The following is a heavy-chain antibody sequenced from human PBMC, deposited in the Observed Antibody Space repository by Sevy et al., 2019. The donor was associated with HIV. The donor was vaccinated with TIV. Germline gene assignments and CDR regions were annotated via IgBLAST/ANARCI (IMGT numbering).Heavy chain of an antibody. CDR1: GGSFSGYY. CDR3: ARRLRGGNYYYYGMDV. J-gene: IGHJ6*02. D-gene: IGHD3-10*01. Sequence: SETLSLTCAVYGGSFSGYYWGWIRQPPGKGLEWIGEINHSGSTNYNPSLKSRVTISVDTSKNQFSLKLSSVTAADTAVYYCARRLRGGNYYYYGMDVWGQGTTVTVSS. CDR2: INHSGST. V-gene: IGHV4-34*01.